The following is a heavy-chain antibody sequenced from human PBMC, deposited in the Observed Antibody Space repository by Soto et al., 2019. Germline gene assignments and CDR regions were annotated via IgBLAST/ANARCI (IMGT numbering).Heavy chain of an antibody. CDR2: IDNRGRT. J-gene: IGHJ4*02. CDR1: GGFFSTNC. V-gene: IGHV4-34*01. Sequence: QVQLQQWGAGLVKPSETLSLTCAVHGGFFSTNCWMWIRQPPGKGLEWIGEIDNRGRTNYHPSLKGRVTVALDTAKSQVSVTLTSVTAAYTAVYYCARKGVESTWGSINFWGQGTLVTFSS. D-gene: IGHD3-10*01. CDR3: ARKGVESTWGSINF.